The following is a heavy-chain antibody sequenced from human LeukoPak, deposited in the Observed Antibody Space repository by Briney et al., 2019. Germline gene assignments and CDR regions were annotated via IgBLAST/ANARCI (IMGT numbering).Heavy chain of an antibody. Sequence: SETLSLTCTVSGGSISSHYWSWIRQPPGKGLEWIGYIYYSGSTNYNPSLKSRVTISVDTSKNQFSLKLSSVTAADTAVYYCAKVNGTPDERWSGYTDYYYYMDVWGKGTTVTVSS. CDR3: AKVNGTPDERWSGYTDYYYYMDV. D-gene: IGHD3-3*01. CDR2: IYYSGST. CDR1: GGSISSHY. J-gene: IGHJ6*03. V-gene: IGHV4-59*11.